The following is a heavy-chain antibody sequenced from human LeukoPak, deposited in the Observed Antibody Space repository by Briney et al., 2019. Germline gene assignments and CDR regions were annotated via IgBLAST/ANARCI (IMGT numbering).Heavy chain of an antibody. CDR1: GFTFSNYW. CDR2: IKGDGSHT. Sequence: GGSLRLSCAASGFTFSNYWMRWVRQAPGKGLVWVSRIKGDGSHTIYADSVKGRFTISRDNAKNTLYLQMKSLRAEDTAVYYCVRDWDHFDFDSWGLGTLVTVSS. J-gene: IGHJ5*01. CDR3: VRDWDHFDFDS. D-gene: IGHD3-9*01. V-gene: IGHV3-74*01.